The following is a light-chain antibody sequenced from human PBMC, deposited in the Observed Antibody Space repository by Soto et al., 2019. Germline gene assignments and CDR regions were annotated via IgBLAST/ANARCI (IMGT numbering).Light chain of an antibody. Sequence: QSVLTQPASVSGSPGQSITISCAGGIGDIGSYNYVSWYQQHPGKAPKLLIYDVSYRPSGISDRFSGSKSGNTASLTISGLQPEDEADYYCSSYGASSTLFGGGTKLPS. J-gene: IGLJ3*02. CDR2: DVS. V-gene: IGLV2-14*03. CDR1: IGDIGSYNY. CDR3: SSYGASSTL.